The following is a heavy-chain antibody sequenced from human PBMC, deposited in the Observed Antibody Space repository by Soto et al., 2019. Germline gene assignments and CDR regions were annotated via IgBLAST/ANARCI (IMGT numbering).Heavy chain of an antibody. Sequence: SETLSLTCTVSGGSVSSGSYYWSWIRQPPGKGLEWIGYIYYSGSTNYNPSLKSRVTISVDTSKNQFSLKLSSVTAADTAVYYCAIPVAYGLDVWGQGTTVTVSS. D-gene: IGHD2-15*01. J-gene: IGHJ6*02. CDR1: GGSVSSGSYY. V-gene: IGHV4-61*01. CDR2: IYYSGST. CDR3: AIPVAYGLDV.